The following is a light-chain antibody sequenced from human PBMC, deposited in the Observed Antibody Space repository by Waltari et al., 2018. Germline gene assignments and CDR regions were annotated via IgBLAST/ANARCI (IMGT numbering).Light chain of an antibody. J-gene: IGLJ3*02. CDR2: EVT. CDR1: SSDVGDYNY. V-gene: IGLV2-8*01. Sequence: QSALTQPPSASGSPGQSVTISCTGSSSDVGDYNYVSWYQHHPGKAPKLRISEVTQRPSGVPDRFSGSKSGNTASLTVSGLQPEDEAEYYCSSYAASNNLGVFGGGTKLTVL. CDR3: SSYAASNNLGV.